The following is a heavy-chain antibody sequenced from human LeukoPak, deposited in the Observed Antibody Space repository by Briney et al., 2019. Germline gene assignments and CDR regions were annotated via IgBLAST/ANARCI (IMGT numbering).Heavy chain of an antibody. CDR1: RFTFSSYA. Sequence: PGGSLRLSCAASRFTFSSYAMSWVRQAPGKGLEWVSAISGSGGSTYYADSVKGRFTISRDNSKNTLYLQMNSLRAEDTAVYYCAKPDGELSLYDGFDYWGRGTLVTVSS. D-gene: IGHD3-16*02. CDR2: ISGSGGST. V-gene: IGHV3-23*01. J-gene: IGHJ4*02. CDR3: AKPDGELSLYDGFDY.